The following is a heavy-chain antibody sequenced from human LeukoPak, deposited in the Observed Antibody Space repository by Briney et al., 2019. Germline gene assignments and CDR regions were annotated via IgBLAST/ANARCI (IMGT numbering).Heavy chain of an antibody. Sequence: ASVKASCKASGYTFTSYAMNWVRQAPGQGLEWMGWINTNTGNPTYAQGFTGRFVFSLDTSVSTAYLQISSLKAEDTAVYYCARGEIERKNRVLIVRFDPWGQGTLVTVSS. CDR2: INTNTGNP. J-gene: IGHJ5*02. CDR3: ARGEIERKNRVLIVRFDP. V-gene: IGHV7-4-1*02. D-gene: IGHD3-22*01. CDR1: GYTFTSYA.